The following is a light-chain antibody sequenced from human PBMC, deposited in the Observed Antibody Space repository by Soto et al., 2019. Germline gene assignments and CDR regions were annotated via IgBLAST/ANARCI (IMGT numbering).Light chain of an antibody. CDR2: LTS. CDR3: QQSSTTPWT. CDR1: QSISSY. Sequence: EIQMTQSPSSLSASVGDRFTFTCLAIQSISSYLNWYQQTPGRAPKLLIYLTSTLQSGVTSRFSGSGSGTDFTLTISSLQPEDFATYYCQQSSTTPWTFGQGTKVDIK. J-gene: IGKJ1*01. V-gene: IGKV1-39*01.